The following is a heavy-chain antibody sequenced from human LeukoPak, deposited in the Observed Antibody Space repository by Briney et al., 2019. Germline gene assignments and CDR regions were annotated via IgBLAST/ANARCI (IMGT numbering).Heavy chain of an antibody. CDR1: GFTFSSFG. V-gene: IGHV3-30*19. D-gene: IGHD4-17*01. Sequence: GGSLRLSCAASGFTFSSFGMHWIRQPPGKGLEWVAVISYDGSNKYYADSVKGRFTISRDNSKNTLYLQMNSLRAEDTAVYYCARDLCTVTTCDNWFDPWGQGTLVTVSS. CDR2: ISYDGSNK. CDR3: ARDLCTVTTCDNWFDP. J-gene: IGHJ5*02.